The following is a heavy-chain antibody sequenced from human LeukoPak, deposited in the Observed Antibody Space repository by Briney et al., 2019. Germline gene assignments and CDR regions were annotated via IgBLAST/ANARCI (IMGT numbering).Heavy chain of an antibody. V-gene: IGHV3-23*01. D-gene: IGHD6-19*01. CDR3: ARGHSSGWFFDY. CDR2: ISGSGGST. CDR1: GFNFSSHA. J-gene: IGHJ4*02. Sequence: GGSLRLSCSASGFNFSSHAMSWLRQAPGKGLEWVSAISGSGGSTYYAGAVKGRFTISRDNSKNTLYLQMNSLRADDTAVYYCARGHSSGWFFDYWGQGTLVTVSS.